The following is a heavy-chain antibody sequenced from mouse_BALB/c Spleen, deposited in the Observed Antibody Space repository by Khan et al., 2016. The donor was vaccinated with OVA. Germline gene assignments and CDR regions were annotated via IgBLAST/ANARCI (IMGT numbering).Heavy chain of an antibody. Sequence: QVQLKESGAELARPGASVKMSCKASGYTFTTYTMHWVKQRPGQGLEWIGYINPSNGYTNYNQKFKDKSTLTADKSSSIAYMQLSSLTSDYSAVYYCAREGAYYRSDGWFSYWGQGTLVTVSA. V-gene: IGHV1-4*01. CDR1: GYTFTTYT. CDR2: INPSNGYT. CDR3: AREGAYYRSDGWFSY. D-gene: IGHD2-14*01. J-gene: IGHJ3*01.